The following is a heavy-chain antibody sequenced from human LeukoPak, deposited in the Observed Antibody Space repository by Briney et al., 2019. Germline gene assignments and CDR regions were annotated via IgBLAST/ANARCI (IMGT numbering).Heavy chain of an antibody. V-gene: IGHV3-30-3*01. CDR1: GFTFSSYA. CDR3: ARSYVYGLAAGYFDY. CDR2: ISYDGSNK. D-gene: IGHD6-13*01. J-gene: IGHJ4*02. Sequence: GGSLRLSCAASGFTFSSYAMHWVRQAPGKGLEWVAVISYDGSNKYYVDSVKGRFTISRDNSKNTLYLQMNSLRAEDTAVYYCARSYVYGLAAGYFDYWGQGTLVTVSS.